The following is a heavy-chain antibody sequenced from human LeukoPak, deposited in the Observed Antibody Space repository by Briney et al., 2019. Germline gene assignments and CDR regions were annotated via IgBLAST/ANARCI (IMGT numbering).Heavy chain of an antibody. CDR3: ARETYYDSSGYYAQVGYFDY. CDR1: GFTFSSYA. V-gene: IGHV3-30*04. D-gene: IGHD3-22*01. J-gene: IGHJ4*02. CDR2: ISYDGSNK. Sequence: PGGSLRLSCAASGFTFSSYAMHWVRQAPGKGLEWVAVISYDGSNKYYADSVKGRFTISRDNSKNTLYLQMNSLRAEDTAVYYCARETYYDSSGYYAQVGYFDYWGQGTLVTVSS.